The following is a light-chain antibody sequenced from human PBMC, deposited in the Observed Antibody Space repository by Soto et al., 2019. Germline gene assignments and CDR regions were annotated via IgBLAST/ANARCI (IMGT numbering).Light chain of an antibody. J-gene: IGKJ4*01. CDR1: QDISNY. V-gene: IGKV1-33*01. CDR2: DAS. Sequence: DIQMTQSPSSLSASVGDRVTITCQASQDISNYLNWYQQKPGKAPKLLIYDASNLETGVPSRFSGNGSGTDLTFTISTLPPEDIATYYCQQYDNLPLTFGGGTKVEIK. CDR3: QQYDNLPLT.